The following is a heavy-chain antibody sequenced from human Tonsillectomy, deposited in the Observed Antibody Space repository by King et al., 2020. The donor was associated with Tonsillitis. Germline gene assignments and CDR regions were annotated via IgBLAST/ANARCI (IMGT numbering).Heavy chain of an antibody. Sequence: VQLVESGGDLVQPGRSLRLSCAASGFTFSTYSMNWVRQAPGKGLEWVSYISSSSSTIYYADSLKGRFTISRDNAKNSLYLQMSSLRDEDTAVYYCARGMVTFGGVIARFDYRGPGTLVTVSS. CDR1: GFTFSTYS. J-gene: IGHJ4*02. CDR3: ARGMVTFGGVIARFDY. V-gene: IGHV3-48*02. CDR2: ISSSSSTI. D-gene: IGHD3-16*02.